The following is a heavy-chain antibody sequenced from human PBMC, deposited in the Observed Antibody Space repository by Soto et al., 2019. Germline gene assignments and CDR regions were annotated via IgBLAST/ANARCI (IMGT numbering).Heavy chain of an antibody. D-gene: IGHD3-22*01. Sequence: SETLSLTCAVYGGSFSGYYWSWIRQPPGKGLEWIGEINHSGSTNYNPSLKSRVTISVDTSKNQFSLKLSSVTAADTAVYYCARDKYYDSTGNFDYWGQGTPVTVSS. CDR3: ARDKYYDSTGNFDY. V-gene: IGHV4-34*01. CDR2: INHSGST. CDR1: GGSFSGYY. J-gene: IGHJ4*02.